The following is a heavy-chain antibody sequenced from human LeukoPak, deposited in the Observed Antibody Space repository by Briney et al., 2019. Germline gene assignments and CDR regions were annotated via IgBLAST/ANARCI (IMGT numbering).Heavy chain of an antibody. CDR2: IWYDGSNK. CDR1: GFTLSSYS. V-gene: IGHV3-33*01. D-gene: IGHD2-15*01. J-gene: IGHJ4*02. Sequence: PGGSLRLSCAASGFTLSSYSMHWVRQAPGKGLEWVAVIWYDGSNKYYADSVKGRFTISRDNSKNTLYLQMNSLRAEDTAVYYCARDCLNGIVAATPDYWGQGTLVTVSS. CDR3: ARDCLNGIVAATPDY.